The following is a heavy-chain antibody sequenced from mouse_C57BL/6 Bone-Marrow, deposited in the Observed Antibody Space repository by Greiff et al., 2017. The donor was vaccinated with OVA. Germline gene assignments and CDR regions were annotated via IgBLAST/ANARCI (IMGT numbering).Heavy chain of an antibody. CDR1: GYTFTSYW. CDR2: IYPGNGDT. Sequence: EVQLQQSGTVLARPGASVKMSCKTSGYTFTSYWMHWVKQRPGQGLEWIGAIYPGNGDTSYNQKFKGKATLTAVTSASTAYMELSSLTNEDSAVYYCTRCDYYAIDYWGQGTSLTVSS. V-gene: IGHV1-5*01. CDR3: TRCDYYAIDY. J-gene: IGHJ4*01.